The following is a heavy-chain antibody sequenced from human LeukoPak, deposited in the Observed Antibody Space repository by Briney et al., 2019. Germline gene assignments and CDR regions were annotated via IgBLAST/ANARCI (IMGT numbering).Heavy chain of an antibody. J-gene: IGHJ4*02. Sequence: SETLSLTCTVSGGSISIYYWSWIRQPAGKGLEWIGRIYPSGSTKYNPSLKSRVTMSADTSKNQFSLKLSSVTAADTAVFYCARGGDDYLIDYWGQGTLVTVSS. CDR3: ARGGDDYLIDY. V-gene: IGHV4-4*07. CDR2: IYPSGST. CDR1: GGSISIYY. D-gene: IGHD4-11*01.